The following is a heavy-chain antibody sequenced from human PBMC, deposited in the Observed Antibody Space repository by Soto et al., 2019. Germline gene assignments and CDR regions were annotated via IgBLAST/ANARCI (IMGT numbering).Heavy chain of an antibody. CDR3: GEQEIFGGYYYGMDV. CDR1: GGTFSSYA. Sequence: QVQLVQSGAEVKKPGSSVKVSCKASGGTFSSYAISWVRQAPGQGLEWIGGIIHIFGTANYAQKFQGSLTIAADEFTSAAGTELSSLRSEDTAVYYCGEQEIFGGYYYGMDVWGHGTTVTVSS. V-gene: IGHV1-69*01. D-gene: IGHD3-3*01. CDR2: IIHIFGTA. J-gene: IGHJ6*02.